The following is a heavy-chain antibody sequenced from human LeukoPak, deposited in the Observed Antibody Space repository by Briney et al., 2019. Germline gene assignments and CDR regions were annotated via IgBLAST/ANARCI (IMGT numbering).Heavy chain of an antibody. CDR1: GFTLRSYG. V-gene: IGHV4-4*02. D-gene: IGHD2-15*01. CDR2: IYHSGST. Sequence: GTLRLSCAASGFTLRSYGMSWVRQAPGKGLEWIGEIYHSGSTNYNPSLKSRVTISVDKSKNQFSLKLSSVTAADTAVYYCAREAVELLRYFDLWGRGTLVTVSS. J-gene: IGHJ2*01. CDR3: AREAVELLRYFDL.